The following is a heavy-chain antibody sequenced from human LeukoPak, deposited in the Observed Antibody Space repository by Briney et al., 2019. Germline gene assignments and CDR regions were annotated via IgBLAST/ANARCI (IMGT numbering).Heavy chain of an antibody. V-gene: IGHV4-39*01. J-gene: IGHJ4*02. CDR3: ARLSRGIVGATDY. CDR2: IYYSGST. Sequence: SETLSLTCTVSGGSISSSSYYWGWIRQPPGKGLEWIGSIYYSGSTYYNPSLKSRVTISVDTSKNQFSLKLSSVTAADTAVYYYARLSRGIVGATDYWGQGTLVTVSS. CDR1: GGSISSSSYY. D-gene: IGHD1-26*01.